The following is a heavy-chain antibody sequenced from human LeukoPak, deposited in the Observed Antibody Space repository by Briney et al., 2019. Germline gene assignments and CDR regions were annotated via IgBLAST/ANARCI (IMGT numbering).Heavy chain of an antibody. J-gene: IGHJ4*02. Sequence: GGSLRLSCAASGFTFSDYYMSWIRQAPGKGLEWVSYISSSGSTIYYADSVKGRFTISRDNAKNSLYLQMNSLRAEDTAVYYCAKARLKVEYDYWGQGTLVTVSS. CDR3: AKARLKVEYDY. V-gene: IGHV3-11*01. D-gene: IGHD2/OR15-2a*01. CDR2: ISSSGSTI. CDR1: GFTFSDYY.